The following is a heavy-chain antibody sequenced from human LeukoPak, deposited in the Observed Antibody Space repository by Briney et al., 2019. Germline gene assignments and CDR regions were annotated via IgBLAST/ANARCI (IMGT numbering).Heavy chain of an antibody. V-gene: IGHV4-59*01. CDR1: GGSISSYY. Sequence: RSSETLSLTCTVSGGSISSYYWSWIRQPPGKGLEWIGYIYYSGTTNYNPSLKSRVTISVDTSKNQFSLKLNPVTAADTAVYYCARGVYIAAAQYAYWGQGTLVTVSS. CDR2: IYYSGTT. CDR3: ARGVYIAAAQYAY. D-gene: IGHD6-13*01. J-gene: IGHJ4*02.